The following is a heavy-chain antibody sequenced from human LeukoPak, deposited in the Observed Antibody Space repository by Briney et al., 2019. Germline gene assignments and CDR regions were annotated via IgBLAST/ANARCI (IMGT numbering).Heavy chain of an antibody. Sequence: GVSVKVSCKASGYTFNSYSITWFRQAPGQGLEWMGWIGGYNGDTLYPQKFQGRVTVTTDTSSSTAYMELRSLRSDDTAVYYCARDISGGEDYWGQGTLVTVSS. V-gene: IGHV1-18*01. CDR2: IGGYNGDT. CDR3: ARDISGGEDY. J-gene: IGHJ4*02. CDR1: GYTFNSYS. D-gene: IGHD3-16*01.